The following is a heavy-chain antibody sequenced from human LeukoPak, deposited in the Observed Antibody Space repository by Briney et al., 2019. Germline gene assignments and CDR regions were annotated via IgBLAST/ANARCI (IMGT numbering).Heavy chain of an antibody. V-gene: IGHV3-66*01. CDR2: IYSGGST. J-gene: IGHJ5*02. CDR1: GFTFSSYA. Sequence: PGGSLRLSCAASGFTFSSYAMNWVRQAPGKGLEWVSVIYSGGSTYYADSVKGRFTISRDNSKNTLYLQMNSLRAEDTAVYYCARGYWFDPWGQGTLVTVSS. CDR3: ARGYWFDP.